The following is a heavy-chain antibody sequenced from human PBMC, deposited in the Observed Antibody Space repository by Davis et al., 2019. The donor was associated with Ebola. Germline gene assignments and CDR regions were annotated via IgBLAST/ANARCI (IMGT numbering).Heavy chain of an antibody. Sequence: MPGGSLRLSCAVYGGSFSGYYWSWIRQSPGEGLEWLGEIIGGAGTTNYNPSLKNRVSISLDTSKNQFSLSLKFVTAADTAVYYCAGVDGGWYHDSGNWFDPWGQGTLVTVSS. V-gene: IGHV4-34*12. J-gene: IGHJ5*02. D-gene: IGHD6-19*01. CDR1: GGSFSGYY. CDR2: IIGGAGTT. CDR3: AGVDGGWYHDSGNWFDP.